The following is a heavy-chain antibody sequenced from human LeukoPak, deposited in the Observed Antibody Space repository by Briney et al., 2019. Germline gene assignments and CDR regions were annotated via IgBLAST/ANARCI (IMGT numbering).Heavy chain of an antibody. Sequence: GASVKVSCKASGGTFSSYAISWVRQAPGQGLEWMGRIIPILGIANYAQKFQGRVTITADKSTSTAYMELSSLRSEDTAVYYCARDWARVLKADAFDIWGKGTMVTVFS. V-gene: IGHV1-69*04. CDR3: ARDWARVLKADAFDI. D-gene: IGHD3-16*01. CDR2: IIPILGIA. CDR1: GGTFSSYA. J-gene: IGHJ3*02.